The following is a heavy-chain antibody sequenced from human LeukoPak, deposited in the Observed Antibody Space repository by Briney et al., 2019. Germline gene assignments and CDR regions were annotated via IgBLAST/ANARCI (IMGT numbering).Heavy chain of an antibody. CDR1: GFSISAYW. D-gene: IGHD2-15*01. J-gene: IGHJ6*02. Sequence: GGSLRLSCAASGFSISAYWMSWVRQAPGKGLGWVANINQDGSDKYSVDSVKGRFTISRDNAKNSLYLEMNSLRADDTAVYYCARDLVVVGSSFSYGMDVWGQGTTVTVSS. V-gene: IGHV3-7*01. CDR3: ARDLVVVGSSFSYGMDV. CDR2: INQDGSDK.